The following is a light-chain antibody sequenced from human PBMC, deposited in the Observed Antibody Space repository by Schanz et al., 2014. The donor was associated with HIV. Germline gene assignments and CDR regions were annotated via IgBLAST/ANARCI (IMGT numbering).Light chain of an antibody. CDR2: GNS. CDR3: QSYDSSLSVV. Sequence: QSVLPQLPSVSGAPGQRVTISCTGSRSNIGAGSDVHWYKQLPGAAPKLLIFGNSNRPSGVPDRFSGSKSGTSASLAITGLQAEDEADYYCQSYDSSLSVVFGGGTKVTVL. J-gene: IGLJ2*01. CDR1: RSNIGAGSD. V-gene: IGLV1-40*01.